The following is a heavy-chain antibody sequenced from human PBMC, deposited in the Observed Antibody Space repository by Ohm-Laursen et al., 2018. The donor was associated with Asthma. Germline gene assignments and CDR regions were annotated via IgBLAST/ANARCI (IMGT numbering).Heavy chain of an antibody. CDR1: GYTFTRFA. D-gene: IGHD3-3*01. CDR3: AREGDLMSGHAFDF. J-gene: IGHJ4*02. V-gene: IGHV1-3*01. Sequence: ASVKVSCKASGYTFTRFAMHWVRQAPGQRPEWIGWINAGNGNTKYSQKFQGRVTFTSDTSARTASMELSSLRSEDTAVYYCAREGDLMSGHAFDFWGEGTLVTVSS. CDR2: INAGNGNT.